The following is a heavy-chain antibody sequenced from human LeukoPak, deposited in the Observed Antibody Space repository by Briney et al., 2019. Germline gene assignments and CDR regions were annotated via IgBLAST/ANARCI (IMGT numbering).Heavy chain of an antibody. CDR1: EYTFTGYY. Sequence: ASVNVSCKASEYTFTGYYMHWVRQAPGQGLEWMGWINPNSGGTNYAQKFQGRVTMTRDTSISTAYMELSRLRSDDTAVYYCARGLHQHDYGDYRPFDYWGQGTLVTVSS. CDR3: ARGLHQHDYGDYRPFDY. CDR2: INPNSGGT. J-gene: IGHJ4*02. D-gene: IGHD4-17*01. V-gene: IGHV1-2*02.